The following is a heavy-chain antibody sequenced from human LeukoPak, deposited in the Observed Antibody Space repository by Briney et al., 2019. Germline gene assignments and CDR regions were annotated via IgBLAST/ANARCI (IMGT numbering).Heavy chain of an antibody. CDR1: GGTFSSYA. J-gene: IGHJ4*02. Sequence: GASVKVSCKASGGTFSSYAISWVRQAPGQGLEWMGRIIPILGIANYAQKFQGRVTITADKSTSTAYMELSSLRSEDTAVYYCARDHDKSRGVVTSDYWGQGTLVTVSS. D-gene: IGHD4-23*01. CDR3: ARDHDKSRGVVTSDY. V-gene: IGHV1-69*04. CDR2: IIPILGIA.